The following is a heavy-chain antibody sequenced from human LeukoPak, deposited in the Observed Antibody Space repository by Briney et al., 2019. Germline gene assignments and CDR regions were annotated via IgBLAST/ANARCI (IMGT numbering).Heavy chain of an antibody. D-gene: IGHD1-7*01. CDR1: GYTFTGYY. V-gene: IGHV1-2*02. Sequence: ASVKVSCKASGYTFTGYYMHWVRQAPGQGLEWMGWINPNSGGTNYAQKFQGRVTMTRDTSISTAYMELSRLRSDDTAVYYCAKTMTTRGYNWNYAYYWFDPWGQGTLVTVSS. J-gene: IGHJ5*02. CDR3: AKTMTTRGYNWNYAYYWFDP. CDR2: INPNSGGT.